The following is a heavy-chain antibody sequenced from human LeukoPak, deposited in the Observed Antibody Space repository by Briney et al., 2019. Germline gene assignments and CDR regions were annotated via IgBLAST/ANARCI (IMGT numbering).Heavy chain of an antibody. Sequence: PGRSLRLSCAASGFTFSSYGMHWVRQAPGKGLEWVAVISYDGSNKYYADSVKGRFTISRDNSKHTLYLQMNSLRAEDAAVYYCAKGRGSSLDYWGQGTLVTVSS. CDR3: AKGRGSSLDY. CDR2: ISYDGSNK. CDR1: GFTFSSYG. V-gene: IGHV3-30*18. J-gene: IGHJ4*02.